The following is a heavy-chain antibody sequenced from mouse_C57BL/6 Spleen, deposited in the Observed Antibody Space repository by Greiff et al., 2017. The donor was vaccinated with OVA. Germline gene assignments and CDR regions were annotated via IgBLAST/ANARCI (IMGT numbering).Heavy chain of an antibody. CDR2: IRNKANGYTT. CDR1: GFTFTDYY. CDR3: ARYYGSSQFFSPFDY. V-gene: IGHV7-3*01. D-gene: IGHD1-1*01. J-gene: IGHJ2*01. Sequence: EVKLMESGGGLVQPGGSLSLSCAASGFTFTDYYMSWVRQPPGKALEWLGFIRNKANGYTTESSASVKGRFTISRDNSQSILYLQMNALRAEDSATYYCARYYGSSQFFSPFDYWGQGTTLTVSS.